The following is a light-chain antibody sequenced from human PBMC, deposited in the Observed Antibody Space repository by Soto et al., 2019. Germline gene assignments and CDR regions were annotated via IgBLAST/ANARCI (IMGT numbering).Light chain of an antibody. Sequence: ILLTQSPGTLSLSPGERAALSCRASQSVSSSYLAWYQQKPGQAPRLLIYGASSRATGIPDRFSGSGSGTDFTLTISSLQSEDFAVYYCQQSNNWPWTFGQGTKVDIK. CDR2: GAS. CDR3: QQSNNWPWT. J-gene: IGKJ1*01. CDR1: QSVSSSY. V-gene: IGKV3-20*01.